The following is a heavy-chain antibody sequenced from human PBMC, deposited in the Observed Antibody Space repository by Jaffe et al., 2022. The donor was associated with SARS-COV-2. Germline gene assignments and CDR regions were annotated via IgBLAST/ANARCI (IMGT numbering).Heavy chain of an antibody. V-gene: IGHV3-15*01. CDR2: IKSKTDGGTT. D-gene: IGHD3-22*01. J-gene: IGHJ4*02. Sequence: EVQLVESGGGLVKPGGSLRLSCAASGFTFSNAWMSWVRQAPGKGLEWVGRIKSKTDGGTTDYAAPVKGRFTISRDDSKNTLYLQMNSLKTEDTAVYYCTTHLTMIVVVHTDYWGQGTLVTVSS. CDR3: TTHLTMIVVVHTDY. CDR1: GFTFSNAW.